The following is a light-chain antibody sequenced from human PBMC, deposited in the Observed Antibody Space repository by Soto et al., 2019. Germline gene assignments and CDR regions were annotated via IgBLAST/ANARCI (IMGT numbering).Light chain of an antibody. J-gene: IGKJ1*01. Sequence: EIVMTQSPATLSVSPGERATLSCRASQSVSSNLAWYQQRPGQAPRLLIYDASTRATAIPARFSGSGSGTEFTLTISSLQSEDFALYFCQQYNNWPRTFGQGTKVEVK. V-gene: IGKV3-15*01. CDR3: QQYNNWPRT. CDR2: DAS. CDR1: QSVSSN.